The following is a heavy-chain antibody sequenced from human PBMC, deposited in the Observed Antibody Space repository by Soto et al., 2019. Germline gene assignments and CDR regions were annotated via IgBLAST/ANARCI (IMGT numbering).Heavy chain of an antibody. D-gene: IGHD3-16*01. J-gene: IGHJ4*02. CDR1: GFTFSSYS. V-gene: IGHV3-21*01. Sequence: EVQLVESGGGLVKPGGSLRLSCAASGFTFSSYSMNWVRQAPGKGLEWVSSISSSSSYIYYADSVKGRFTISRDNAKNSLYLQMNSLRAEDTAVYYCARNLRSSYGGSGWYWGQGTLVTVSS. CDR3: ARNLRSSYGGSGWY. CDR2: ISSSSSYI.